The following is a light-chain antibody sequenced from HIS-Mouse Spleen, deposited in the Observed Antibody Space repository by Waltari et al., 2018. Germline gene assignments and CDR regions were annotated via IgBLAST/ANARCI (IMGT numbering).Light chain of an antibody. CDR3: AAWDDSLNGVV. Sequence: QSVLTQPPSASGTPGQRVTISCSGSSSNIGINTVNWYQQLPGTAPKLLIYSNNQLPSGVPDRVSGSKSGTSASLASSGLQSEDEADYYCAAWDDSLNGVVFGGGTKLTVL. J-gene: IGLJ2*01. CDR1: SSNIGINT. CDR2: SNN. V-gene: IGLV1-44*01.